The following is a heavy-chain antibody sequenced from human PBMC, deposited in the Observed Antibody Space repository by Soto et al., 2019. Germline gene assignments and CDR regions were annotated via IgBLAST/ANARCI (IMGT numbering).Heavy chain of an antibody. CDR2: IYYSGST. Sequence: SETLSLTCPVSGGSISSGDYYWSWIRKPPGKGLEWIGYIYYSGSTYYNPSLKSRVTISVDTSKNQFSLKLSSVTAADTAVYYCARYCSGGSCYEGRSSLFDYWGQGTLVTVSS. CDR3: ARYCSGGSCYEGRSSLFDY. J-gene: IGHJ4*02. CDR1: GGSISSGDYY. V-gene: IGHV4-30-4*01. D-gene: IGHD2-15*01.